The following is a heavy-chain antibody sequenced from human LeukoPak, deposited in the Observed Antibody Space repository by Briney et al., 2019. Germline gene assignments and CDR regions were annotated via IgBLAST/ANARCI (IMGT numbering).Heavy chain of an antibody. V-gene: IGHV3-30*02. CDR3: AAGLVTPLVSGY. CDR2: IRYDGSNK. D-gene: IGHD4-11*01. CDR1: GFTFSSYG. Sequence: GGSLRLSCAASGFTFSSYGMHWVRQAPGKGLEWVAFIRYDGSNKYYADSVKGRFTISRDNSKNTLYLQMNSLRAEDTAVYYCAAGLVTPLVSGYWGQGTLVTVSS. J-gene: IGHJ4*02.